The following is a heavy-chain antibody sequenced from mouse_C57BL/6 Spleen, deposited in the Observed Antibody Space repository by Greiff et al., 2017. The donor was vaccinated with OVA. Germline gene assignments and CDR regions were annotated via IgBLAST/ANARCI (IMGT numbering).Heavy chain of an antibody. CDR3: ARGDDYYYFDY. V-gene: IGHV1-80*01. Sequence: VQLQQSGAELAKPGASVKLSCKASGYAFSSYWMNWVKQRPGKGLEWIGQIYPGDGDTNYNGKFKGKATLTADKSSSTAYMQLSSLTSEDSAVYFCARGDDYYYFDYWGQGTTLTGSS. D-gene: IGHD2-4*01. J-gene: IGHJ2*01. CDR1: GYAFSSYW. CDR2: IYPGDGDT.